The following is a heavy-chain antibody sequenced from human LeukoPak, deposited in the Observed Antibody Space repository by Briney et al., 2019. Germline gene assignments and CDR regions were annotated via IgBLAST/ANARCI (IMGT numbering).Heavy chain of an antibody. CDR3: TRRKFAVFFFGY. J-gene: IGHJ4*02. V-gene: IGHV4-39*01. D-gene: IGHD3-10*01. CDR2: IYYSGST. CDR1: GVSISSSSYY. Sequence: PSETLSLTCTVSGVSISSSSYYWGWLRQPPGKGLEWIVSIYYSGSTYYNPSLKSRVTISVDTSKNQFSLKLSSVSAAHTAEYYGTRRKFAVFFFGYWGQGTLVTVSS.